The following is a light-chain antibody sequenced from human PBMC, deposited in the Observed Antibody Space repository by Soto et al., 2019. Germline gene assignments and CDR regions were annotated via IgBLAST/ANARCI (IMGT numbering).Light chain of an antibody. Sequence: DIQMTQSPSSLSASVGDRVTITCQASQDIRKYLSWYQQEPGKAPKLLIYGASNLEPGVPSRFSGGGSGTDCFFTISSLRPEDIATYYCQQYANVPYTFGRGTKLEIK. V-gene: IGKV1-33*01. CDR1: QDIRKY. J-gene: IGKJ2*01. CDR3: QQYANVPYT. CDR2: GAS.